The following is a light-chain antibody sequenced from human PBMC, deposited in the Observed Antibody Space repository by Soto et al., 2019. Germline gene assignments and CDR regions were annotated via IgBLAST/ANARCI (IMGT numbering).Light chain of an antibody. CDR3: STFGGTKV. CDR2: EVT. CDR1: SSDVCANNY. Sequence: QSAPTQPPSASGSPGQSVTISCTGSSSDVCANNYVSWYQQHPGKAPKLIIYEVTKRPSGVPDRFSGSKSGNTASLTVSGLQAEDEADYYCSTFGGTKVFGGGPKLTVL. V-gene: IGLV2-8*01. J-gene: IGLJ2*01.